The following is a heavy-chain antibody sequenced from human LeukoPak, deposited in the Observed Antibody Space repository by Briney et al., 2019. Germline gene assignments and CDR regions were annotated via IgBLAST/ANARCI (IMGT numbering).Heavy chain of an antibody. J-gene: IGHJ3*02. CDR2: ISSSSSYI. V-gene: IGHV3-21*01. CDR1: GFTFSSYS. CDR3: ARESWTRHAFDI. D-gene: IGHD3-16*02. Sequence: PGGSLRLSCAASGFTFSSYSMNWVRQAPGKGLEWVSSISSSSSYIHYADSVKGRFTISRDNAKNSLYLQMSSLRAEDTAVYYCARESWTRHAFDIWGQGTMVTVSS.